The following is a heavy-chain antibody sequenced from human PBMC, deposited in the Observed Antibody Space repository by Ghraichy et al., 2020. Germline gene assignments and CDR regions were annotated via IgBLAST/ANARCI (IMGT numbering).Heavy chain of an antibody. D-gene: IGHD4-17*01. J-gene: IGHJ6*02. CDR2: IWYDGSKK. CDR1: GFTFSSYG. Sequence: GGSLRLSCAASGFTFSSYGMHWVRQGPGKGLEWVSVIWYDGSKKYYADSVKDRFTISRDNSRNTLYLQMNSLRAEDTAVYYCAREMRYGAITYVDYDDYGMDVLGQGTTVTVSS. V-gene: IGHV3-33*01. CDR3: AREMRYGAITYVDYDDYGMDV.